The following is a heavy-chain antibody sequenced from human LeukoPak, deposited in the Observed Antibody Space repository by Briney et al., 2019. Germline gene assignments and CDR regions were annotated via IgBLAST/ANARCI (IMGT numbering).Heavy chain of an antibody. CDR2: VYYSGGT. D-gene: IGHD5-18*01. V-gene: IGHV4-59*12. J-gene: IGHJ3*02. CDR1: GGSINSYY. CDR3: ARDILPEGVTGAFDI. Sequence: PSETLSLTCTVTGGSINSYYWSWIRQPPGKGLEWIGQVYYSGGTNYNPSLKSRVSISVDTPKNQFSLKLSSVTAADTAVYYCARDILPEGVTGAFDIWGQGTMVTVSS.